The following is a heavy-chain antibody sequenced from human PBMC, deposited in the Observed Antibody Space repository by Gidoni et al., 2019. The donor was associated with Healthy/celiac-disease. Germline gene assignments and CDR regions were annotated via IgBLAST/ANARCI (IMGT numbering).Heavy chain of an antibody. CDR1: GGSISSYY. V-gene: IGHV4-59*08. CDR2: IYYSGST. D-gene: IGHD4-17*01. Sequence: QVQLQESGPGLVKPSETLSLTCTVSGGSISSYYWSWIRQPPGKGLEWIGYIYYSGSTNYNPSLKSRVTISVDTSKNQFSLKLSSVTAADTAVYYCARLRYGDDGAFDIWGQGTMVTVSS. CDR3: ARLRYGDDGAFDI. J-gene: IGHJ3*02.